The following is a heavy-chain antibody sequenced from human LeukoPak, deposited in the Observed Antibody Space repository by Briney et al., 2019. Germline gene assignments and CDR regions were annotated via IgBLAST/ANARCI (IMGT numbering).Heavy chain of an antibody. V-gene: IGHV3-23*01. Sequence: GGSLRLSCAASGFTLSSYAMSWVRQAPGKGLEGVSGINGSGGSTYYADSVKGRLTICRDNSRNTLYLQMNSPRAEDTAVYYCAILPGYSSGWYEVNYWGQGTLVTVSS. CDR2: INGSGGST. CDR1: GFTLSSYA. J-gene: IGHJ4*02. D-gene: IGHD6-13*01. CDR3: AILPGYSSGWYEVNY.